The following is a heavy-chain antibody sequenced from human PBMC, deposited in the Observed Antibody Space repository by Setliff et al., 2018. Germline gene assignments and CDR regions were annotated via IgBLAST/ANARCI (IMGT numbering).Heavy chain of an antibody. CDR2: IYYRGTT. D-gene: IGHD1-1*01. CDR3: ARTGTYRYFDY. V-gene: IGHV4-39*01. J-gene: IGHJ4*02. CDR1: GDSISSGTYY. Sequence: SLTCTVSGDSISSGTYYWSWIRQPPGKGLEWIGRIYYRGTTYYNASLRSRLTISVDTSKNQFSLKLNSVTAPDTAVYYCARTGTYRYFDYWGQGILVTVSS.